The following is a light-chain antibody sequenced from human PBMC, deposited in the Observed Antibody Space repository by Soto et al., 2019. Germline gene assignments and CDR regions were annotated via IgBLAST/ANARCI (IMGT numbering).Light chain of an antibody. V-gene: IGKV3-20*01. CDR2: GAS. CDR1: QSVSSIY. J-gene: IGKJ1*01. CDR3: QEYGSSRT. Sequence: EIVLTQSPGTLSLSPGERATLSCGASQSVSSIYLAWYQQKPGQAPRLLIYGASSRATGIPDRFSGSGSGTDFTLTISRLEPEDFAVYYCQEYGSSRTFGQGTKV.